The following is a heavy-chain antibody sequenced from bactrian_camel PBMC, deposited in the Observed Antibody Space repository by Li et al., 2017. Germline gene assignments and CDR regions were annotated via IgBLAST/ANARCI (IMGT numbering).Heavy chain of an antibody. CDR3: AKDLWGSYY. CDR1: DAYAFGDC. Sequence: HVQLVESGGGSAQTGGSLRLSCVVSDAYAFGDCLGWYRQVPGKERELISQINSLGETTYADSVKGRFTISRDDARNTLYLQLNSLKTEDTAMYYCAKDLWGSYYWGQGTQVTVS. V-gene: IGHV3S53*01. J-gene: IGHJ4*01. D-gene: IGHD5*01. CDR2: INSLGET.